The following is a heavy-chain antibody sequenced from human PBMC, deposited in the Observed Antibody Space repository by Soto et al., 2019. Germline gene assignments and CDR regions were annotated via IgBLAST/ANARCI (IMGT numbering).Heavy chain of an antibody. V-gene: IGHV1-69*01. CDR2: IIPIFGTA. CDR1: GGTFSSYA. CDR3: ARGYSKRGYSYGVGLYYYYYGMDV. J-gene: IGHJ6*02. D-gene: IGHD5-18*01. Sequence: QVQLVQSGAEVKKPGSSVKVSCKASGGTFSSYAISWVRQAPGQGLEWMGGIIPIFGTANYAQKFQGRVTITADESTSTAYMELSSLRSEDTAVYYCARGYSKRGYSYGVGLYYYYYGMDVWGQGTTVTVSS.